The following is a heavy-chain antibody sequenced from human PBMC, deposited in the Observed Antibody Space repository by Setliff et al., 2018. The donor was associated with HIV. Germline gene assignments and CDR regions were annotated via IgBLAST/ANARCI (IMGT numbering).Heavy chain of an antibody. CDR3: ARLRINDF. J-gene: IGHJ4*02. CDR1: GFTFSIYN. V-gene: IGHV3-48*02. CDR2: ISTSGSTI. Sequence: GGSLRLSCAASGFTFSIYNMNWVRQAPGKGLEWVSYISTSGSTIYYADSVKGRFTISRDNGKKSLYLQMDSLRDEDTAVYYCARLRINDFWGQGTPVTVSS.